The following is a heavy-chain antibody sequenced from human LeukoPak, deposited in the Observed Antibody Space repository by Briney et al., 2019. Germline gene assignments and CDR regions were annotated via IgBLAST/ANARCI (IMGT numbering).Heavy chain of an antibody. CDR3: ARFAVHRRITVAGQFGLDY. Sequence: ASVKVSCKASGYIFTGYYMHWVRQAPGQGLEWMGWINPNSGDTNYAQKFQGRVTMTRDTSISTVYMELSSLRSEDTAVYYCARFAVHRRITVAGQFGLDYWGPGNPGHRLL. V-gene: IGHV1-2*02. D-gene: IGHD6-19*01. CDR2: INPNSGDT. CDR1: GYIFTGYY. J-gene: IGHJ4*02.